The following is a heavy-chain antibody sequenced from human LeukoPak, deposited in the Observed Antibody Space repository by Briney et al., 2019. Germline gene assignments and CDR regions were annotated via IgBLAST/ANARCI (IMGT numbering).Heavy chain of an antibody. CDR2: IYSDENT. CDR3: ARETGVRGGYFDY. D-gene: IGHD3-10*02. V-gene: IGHV3-66*01. J-gene: IGHJ4*02. CDR1: EFTVINNY. Sequence: PGGSLRLSCGVSEFTVINNYMSWVRQAPGKGLEWVSFIYSDENTKYANSVKGRFTISRDTSKNTVHLQMNSLRPEDTAVYYCARETGVRGGYFDYWGQGTLVTVSS.